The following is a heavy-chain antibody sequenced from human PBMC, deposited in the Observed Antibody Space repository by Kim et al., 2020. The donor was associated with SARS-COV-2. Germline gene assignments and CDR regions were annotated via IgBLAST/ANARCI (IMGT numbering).Heavy chain of an antibody. D-gene: IGHD3-22*01. J-gene: IGHJ4*02. Sequence: YADTVKGRFTTSRDNAQSTLYLQMNSLRAEDTAVYYCARGSGYYGFDYWGQGILVTVSS. V-gene: IGHV3-74*01. CDR3: ARGSGYYGFDY.